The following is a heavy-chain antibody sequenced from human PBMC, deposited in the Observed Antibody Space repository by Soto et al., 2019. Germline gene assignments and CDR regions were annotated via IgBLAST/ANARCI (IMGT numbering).Heavy chain of an antibody. J-gene: IGHJ6*03. D-gene: IGHD2-2*01. V-gene: IGHV3-23*01. CDR1: GFTFSSYA. CDR3: AKGSEPAARGYYYYYMDV. Sequence: GGSLRLSCAASGFTFSSYAMSWVRQAPGKGLEWVSAISGSGGSTYYADSVKGRFTISRDNSKNTLYLQMNSLRAEDTAVYYCAKGSEPAARGYYYYYMDVWGKGTTVTVSS. CDR2: ISGSGGST.